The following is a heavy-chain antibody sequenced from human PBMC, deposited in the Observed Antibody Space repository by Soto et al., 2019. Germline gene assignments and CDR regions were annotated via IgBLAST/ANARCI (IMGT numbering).Heavy chain of an antibody. CDR2: MYISGST. D-gene: IGHD3-22*01. V-gene: IGHV4-4*07. CDR3: ARMYISVFYRPEGDYYFYGMDV. Sequence: QVQLQESGPGLVKPSETLSVTCSVSGGSIRDYYWSWIRQPAGKGLEWIGRMYISGSTKYNPSLKSRVTMSADTAVNQFSLTLISVTAADTATYYCARMYISVFYRPEGDYYFYGMDVWGQGTTVTVSS. J-gene: IGHJ6*02. CDR1: GGSIRDYY.